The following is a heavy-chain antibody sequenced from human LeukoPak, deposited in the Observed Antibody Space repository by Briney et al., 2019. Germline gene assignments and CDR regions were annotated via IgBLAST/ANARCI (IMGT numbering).Heavy chain of an antibody. D-gene: IGHD3-16*01. Sequence: GGSLRLSCAASGFTFSSYSMNWVRQAPGKGLEWVSSISSSSSYIYYADSVKGGFTISRDNAKNSLYLQMNSLRAEDTAVYYCARSGSTYYDYVWGSSTDAFDIWGQGTMVTVSS. CDR3: ARSGSTYYDYVWGSSTDAFDI. V-gene: IGHV3-21*01. J-gene: IGHJ3*02. CDR1: GFTFSSYS. CDR2: ISSSSSYI.